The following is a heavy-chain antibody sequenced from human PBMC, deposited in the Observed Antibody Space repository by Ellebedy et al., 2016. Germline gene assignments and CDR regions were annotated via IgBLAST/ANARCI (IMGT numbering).Heavy chain of an antibody. CDR2: IYPGDSDS. D-gene: IGHD6-13*01. CDR1: GYNFTNYW. Sequence: GGSLRLXXKGSGYNFTNYWIGWVRQMPGKGLEWMGVIYPGDSDSRYSPSFQDQVTISADKSISTAYLQWSSLKASDTAMYYCARGTGLAAAGTISGYYFGYWGQGTLVTVSS. CDR3: ARGTGLAAAGTISGYYFGY. V-gene: IGHV5-51*01. J-gene: IGHJ4*02.